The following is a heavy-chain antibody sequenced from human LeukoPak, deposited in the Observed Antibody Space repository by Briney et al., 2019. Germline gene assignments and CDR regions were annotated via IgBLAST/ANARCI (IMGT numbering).Heavy chain of an antibody. CDR2: INPSGGST. CDR3: ARDPSSLYGGNSANWFDP. Sequence: ASVKVSCKASGYTFTSYYMHWVRQAPGQGLEWMGIINPSGGSTSYAQKFQGRVTMTRDTSTSTVYMELSSLRSEDTAVYYCARDPSSLYGGNSANWFDPWGQGTLVTVSS. D-gene: IGHD4-23*01. CDR1: GYTFTSYY. J-gene: IGHJ5*02. V-gene: IGHV1-46*01.